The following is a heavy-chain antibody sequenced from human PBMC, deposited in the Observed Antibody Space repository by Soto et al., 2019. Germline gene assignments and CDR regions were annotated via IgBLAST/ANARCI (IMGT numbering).Heavy chain of an antibody. Sequence: PSETLSLTCTVSCGSISSYYWSWIRQPPGKGLEWIGYIYYSGSTNYNPSLKSRVTISVDTSKNQFSLKLSSVTAADTAVYYCARGEGIAARPDYWGQGTLVTVSS. D-gene: IGHD6-6*01. CDR2: IYYSGST. CDR3: ARGEGIAARPDY. CDR1: CGSISSYY. V-gene: IGHV4-59*01. J-gene: IGHJ4*02.